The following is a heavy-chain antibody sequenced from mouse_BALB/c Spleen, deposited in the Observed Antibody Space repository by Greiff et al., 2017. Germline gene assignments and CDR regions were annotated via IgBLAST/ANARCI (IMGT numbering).Heavy chain of an antibody. J-gene: IGHJ3*01. Sequence: QDQLQQSGAELVRPGVSVKISCKGSGYTFTDYAMHWVKQSHAKSLEWIGVISTYYGDASYNQKFKGKATMTVDKSSSTAYMELARLTSEDSAIYYCASGYYGSRPWFAYWGQGTLVTVSA. CDR2: ISTYYGDA. V-gene: IGHV1S137*01. CDR3: ASGYYGSRPWFAY. D-gene: IGHD1-1*01. CDR1: GYTFTDYA.